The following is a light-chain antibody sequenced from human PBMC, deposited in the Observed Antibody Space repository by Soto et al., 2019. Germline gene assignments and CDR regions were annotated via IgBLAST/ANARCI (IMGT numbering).Light chain of an antibody. V-gene: IGLV1-40*01. Sequence: QSVLTQPPSGSRAPGQRVTISCTGSSSNIGAGYDVHWYQQLPGTAPKLLIYGNSNRPSGVPDRFSGSKSGTSASLAITGLQAEDEADYYCQSYDSSLSGVVFGGGTKLTVL. CDR3: QSYDSSLSGVV. CDR1: SSNIGAGYD. J-gene: IGLJ2*01. CDR2: GNS.